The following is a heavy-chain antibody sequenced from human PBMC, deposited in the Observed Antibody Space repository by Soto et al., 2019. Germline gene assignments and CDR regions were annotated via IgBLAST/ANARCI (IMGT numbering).Heavy chain of an antibody. D-gene: IGHD6-13*01. J-gene: IGHJ4*02. CDR1: GGSISSSSYY. CDR2: IYYSGST. CDR3: ARPSRYSSSWYSYFDY. V-gene: IGHV4-39*01. Sequence: QLQLQESGPGLVKPSETLSLTCTVSGGSISSSSYYWGWIRQPPGKGLEWIGSIYYSGSTYYNPSLKSRVTISVDTSKYQFSLKLSSVTAADTAVYYCARPSRYSSSWYSYFDYWGQGTLVTVSS.